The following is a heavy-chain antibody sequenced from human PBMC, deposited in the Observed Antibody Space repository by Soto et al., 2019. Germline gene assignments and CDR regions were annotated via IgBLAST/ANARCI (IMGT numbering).Heavy chain of an antibody. V-gene: IGHV4-34*01. CDR3: ARRWRQGYVPGGGMDV. Sequence: SETLSLTCAVYGGSFSGYYWSWIRQPPGKGLEWIGEINHSGSTNYNPSLKSRVTISVDTSKNQFSLKLSSVTAADTAVYYCARRWRQGYVPGGGMDVWGQGTTVTVSS. CDR2: INHSGST. J-gene: IGHJ6*02. D-gene: IGHD2-2*01. CDR1: GGSFSGYY.